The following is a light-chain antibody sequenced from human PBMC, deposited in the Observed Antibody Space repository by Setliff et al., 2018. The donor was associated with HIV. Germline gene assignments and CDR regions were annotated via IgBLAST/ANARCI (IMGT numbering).Light chain of an antibody. CDR2: GNN. CDR1: SSNIGAGYD. V-gene: IGLV1-40*01. CDR3: QSYDSSLSGYV. Sequence: QSVLTQPPSASGSPGQSVTISCTGSSSNIGAGYDVHWYQQLPGTAPKLLIYGNNNRPSGVPDRFSGSKSGTSASLAITGLQAEDEADYYCQSYDSSLSGYVFGTGTKVTVL. J-gene: IGLJ1*01.